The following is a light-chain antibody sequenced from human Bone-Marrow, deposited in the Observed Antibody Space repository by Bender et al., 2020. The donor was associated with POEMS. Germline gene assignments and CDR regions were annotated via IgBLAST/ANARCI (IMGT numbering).Light chain of an antibody. CDR3: CSYAGTFVV. V-gene: IGLV2-23*02. Sequence: QSALTQPASVSGSPGQSITISCFGTITDIGSFDFVSWYQQHPGSAPKLMIYDVTQRPSRVPDRFSGYKSGNTASLTISGLQAEDEADYYCCSYAGTFVVFGGGTKVTVL. CDR1: ITDIGSFDF. CDR2: DVT. J-gene: IGLJ2*01.